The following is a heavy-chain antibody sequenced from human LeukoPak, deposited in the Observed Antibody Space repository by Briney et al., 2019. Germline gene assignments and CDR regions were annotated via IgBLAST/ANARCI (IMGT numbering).Heavy chain of an antibody. J-gene: IGHJ4*02. Sequence: PGGSLRLSCAASGFTFSSYSMNWVRQAPGKGLEWVSSISGSSSYIYYADSLKGRFTISRDNAKNSLYLQMNSLRAEDTAVYYCAKSDCASDGCKLLNYWGQGTLVTASS. CDR2: ISGSSSYI. CDR1: GFTFSSYS. CDR3: AKSDCASDGCKLLNY. D-gene: IGHD2-21*01. V-gene: IGHV3-21*01.